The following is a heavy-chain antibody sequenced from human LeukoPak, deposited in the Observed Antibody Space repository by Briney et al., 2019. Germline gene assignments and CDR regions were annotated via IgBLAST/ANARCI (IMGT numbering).Heavy chain of an antibody. V-gene: IGHV3-7*05. Sequence: GGSLRLSCAGSGFTFSSYWMSWVRHAPGKGLEWVANMKKDGSEKNYVESVQGRLTISRDTPKTSLYLQMNSLRAEDTAVYYCARYADPYYYDSSSYYEGGFDDYWGQGTLVTVSS. CDR1: GFTFSSYW. D-gene: IGHD3-22*01. CDR3: ARYADPYYYDSSSYYEGGFDDY. J-gene: IGHJ4*02. CDR2: MKKDGSEK.